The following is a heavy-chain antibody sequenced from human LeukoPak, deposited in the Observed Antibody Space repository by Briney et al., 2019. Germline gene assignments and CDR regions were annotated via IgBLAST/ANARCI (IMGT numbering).Heavy chain of an antibody. CDR2: IYYSGST. D-gene: IGHD3-10*01. CDR3: ARLGGSGSYYNVIHYYYGMDV. CDR1: GGSISSGGYY. Sequence: FQTLSLTCTVSGGSISSGGYYWSWIRQHPGKGLEWIGYIYYSGSTYYNPSLKSRVTISVDTSKNQFSLKLSSVTAADTAVYYCARLGGSGSYYNVIHYYYGMDVWGQGTVVSASS. J-gene: IGHJ6*02. V-gene: IGHV4-31*03.